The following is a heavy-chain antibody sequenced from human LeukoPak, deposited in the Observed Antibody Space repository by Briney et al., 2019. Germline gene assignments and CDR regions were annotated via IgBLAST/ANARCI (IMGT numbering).Heavy chain of an antibody. CDR1: GFTFSSYA. Sequence: GGSLRLSCAASGFTFSSYAMHWVRQAPGKGLEWVAVISYDGSNKYYADSVKGRFTISRDNSKNTLYLQMNSLRAEDTAVYYCARGNYFDYWGQGTLVTVSS. V-gene: IGHV3-30*04. J-gene: IGHJ4*02. CDR3: ARGNYFDY. CDR2: ISYDGSNK.